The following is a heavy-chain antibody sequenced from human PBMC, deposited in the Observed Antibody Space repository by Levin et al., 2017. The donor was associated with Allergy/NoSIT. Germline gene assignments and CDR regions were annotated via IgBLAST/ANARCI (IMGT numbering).Heavy chain of an antibody. CDR3: ARDSRYYGSGSYYY. V-gene: IGHV1-2*02. CDR1: GYTFTGYY. Sequence: ASVKVSCKASGYTFTGYYMHWVRQAPGQGLEWMGWINPNSGGTNYAQKFQGRVTMTRDTSISTAYMELSRLRSDDTAVYYCARDSRYYGSGSYYYWGQGTLVTVSS. J-gene: IGHJ4*02. D-gene: IGHD3-10*01. CDR2: INPNSGGT.